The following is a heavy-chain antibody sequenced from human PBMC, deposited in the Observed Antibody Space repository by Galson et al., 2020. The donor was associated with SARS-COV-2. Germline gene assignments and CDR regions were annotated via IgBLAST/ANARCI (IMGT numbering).Heavy chain of an antibody. CDR2: ISSSGSTI. CDR3: ARGSTYYYDSSGYYRNYYYYYMDV. Sequence: GESLKISCAASGFTFSSYEMNWVRQAPGKGLEWVSYISSSGSTIYYADSVKGRFTISRDNAKNSLYLQMNSLRAEDTAVYYCARGSTYYYDSSGYYRNYYYYYMDVWGKGTTVTVSS. CDR1: GFTFSSYE. V-gene: IGHV3-48*03. J-gene: IGHJ6*03. D-gene: IGHD3-22*01.